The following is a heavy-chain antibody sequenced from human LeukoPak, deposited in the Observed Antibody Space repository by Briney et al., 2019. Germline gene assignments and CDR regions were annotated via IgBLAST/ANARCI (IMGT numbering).Heavy chain of an antibody. D-gene: IGHD1-26*01. J-gene: IGHJ4*02. Sequence: ASVKVSCKASGYTFTSYGISWVRQPPGQGLEWMGWISAYNGNTNYAQKLQGRVTMTTDTSTSTAYMELRSLRPDDTAVYYCARDPSNYGYSGSYYEYWGQGTLVTVSS. V-gene: IGHV1-18*01. CDR1: GYTFTSYG. CDR3: ARDPSNYGYSGSYYEY. CDR2: ISAYNGNT.